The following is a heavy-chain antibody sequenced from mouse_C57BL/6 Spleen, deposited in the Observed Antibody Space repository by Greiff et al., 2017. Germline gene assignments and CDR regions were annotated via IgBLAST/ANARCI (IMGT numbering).Heavy chain of an antibody. D-gene: IGHD3-2*02. CDR1: GYTFTDYN. J-gene: IGHJ3*01. CDR3: ASSSGFSFAY. CDR2: INPNNGGT. V-gene: IGHV1-18*01. Sequence: VQLQQSGPELVKPGASVKIPCKASGYTFTDYNMDWVKQSHGKSLEWIGDINPNNGGTTYNQKFKSKATLTVDKSSSTAYMELRSLTSEDTAVYYCASSSGFSFAYWGQGTLVTVSA.